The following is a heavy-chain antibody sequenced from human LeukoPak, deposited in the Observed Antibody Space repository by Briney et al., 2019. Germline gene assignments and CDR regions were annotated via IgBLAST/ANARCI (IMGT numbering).Heavy chain of an antibody. CDR2: INPSGGST. J-gene: IGHJ5*02. Sequence: ASVKVSCKASGYTFTSYYMHWVRQAPGQGLEWMGIINPSGGSTSYAQKFQGRVTMTRDTSTSTVYMELSSLRSEDTAVYYCARISRIAVAGHGTWFDPWGQGTLVTVSS. V-gene: IGHV1-46*01. D-gene: IGHD6-19*01. CDR3: ARISRIAVAGHGTWFDP. CDR1: GYTFTSYY.